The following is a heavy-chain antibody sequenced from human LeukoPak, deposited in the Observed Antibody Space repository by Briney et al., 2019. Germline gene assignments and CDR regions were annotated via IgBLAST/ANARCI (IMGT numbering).Heavy chain of an antibody. D-gene: IGHD3-10*01. CDR3: ARSSSGSYYNNY. Sequence: SVKVSCKASGGTFSSYAISWVRQAPGQGLEWMGRIITILGIANYAQKFQGRVTITADKSTSTAYMELSSLRSEDTAVYYCARSSSGSYYNNYWGQGTLVTVSS. CDR1: GGTFSSYA. CDR2: IITILGIA. V-gene: IGHV1-69*04. J-gene: IGHJ4*02.